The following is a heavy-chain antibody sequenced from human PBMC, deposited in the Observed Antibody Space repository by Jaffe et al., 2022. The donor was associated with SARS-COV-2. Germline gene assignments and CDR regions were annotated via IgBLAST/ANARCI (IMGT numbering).Heavy chain of an antibody. CDR3: ARARGGYNRGLFDY. J-gene: IGHJ4*02. Sequence: QVQLQESGPGLVKPSGTLSLTCAVSGGSISSSNWWSWVRQPPGKGLEWIGEIYDSGTTNYNPSLKSRVTMSVDNSRNHFSLELSSVTAADTAVYYCARARGGYNRGLFDYWGQGTLVIVSS. CDR1: GGSISSSNW. V-gene: IGHV4-4*02. CDR2: IYDSGTT. D-gene: IGHD5-12*01.